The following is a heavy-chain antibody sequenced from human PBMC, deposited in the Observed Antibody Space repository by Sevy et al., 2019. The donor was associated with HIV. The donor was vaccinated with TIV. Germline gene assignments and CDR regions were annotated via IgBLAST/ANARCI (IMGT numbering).Heavy chain of an antibody. CDR1: GFIFGDYG. CDR2: FKSKIHGGTT. V-gene: IGHV3-49*04. Sequence: GGSLRLSCTASGFIFGDYGMSWVRQAPGKGLEWIAFFKSKIHGGTTENAASAKGRFTISRDDSKNIIYLQMSNLKTEDTGVYYCTRWSGSQSIFDYWGQGTLVTVSS. J-gene: IGHJ4*02. D-gene: IGHD1-26*01. CDR3: TRWSGSQSIFDY.